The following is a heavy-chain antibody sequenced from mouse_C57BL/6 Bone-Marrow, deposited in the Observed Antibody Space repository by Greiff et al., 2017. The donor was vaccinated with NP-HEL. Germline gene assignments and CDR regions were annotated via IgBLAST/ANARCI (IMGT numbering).Heavy chain of an antibody. CDR1: GYSFTDYN. J-gene: IGHJ2*01. CDR2: INPNYGTT. CDR3: ARSTLITTVVATRFDY. Sequence: EVKLQQSGPELVKPGASVKISCKASGYSFTDYNMNWVKQSNGKSLEWIGVINPNYGTTSYNQKFKGKATLTVDQSSSTAYMQLNSLTSEDSAVYYCARSTLITTVVATRFDYWGQGTTLTVSS. V-gene: IGHV1-39*01. D-gene: IGHD1-1*01.